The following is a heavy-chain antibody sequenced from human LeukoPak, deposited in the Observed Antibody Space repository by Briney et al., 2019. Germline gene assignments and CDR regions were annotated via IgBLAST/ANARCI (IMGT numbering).Heavy chain of an antibody. V-gene: IGHV4-39*01. Sequence: SETLSLTCAVSGGSISSSSCYWGGIGQAPGKGWVWIGSICYSGSTYYNPCLKSRVTITADTSKYQLLLKLSSVTAADSDGSYCARLGVRVGYFDYWRQGTLVTVSS. CDR3: ARLGVRVGYFDY. D-gene: IGHD3-10*01. CDR2: ICYSGST. CDR1: GGSISSSSCY. J-gene: IGHJ4*02.